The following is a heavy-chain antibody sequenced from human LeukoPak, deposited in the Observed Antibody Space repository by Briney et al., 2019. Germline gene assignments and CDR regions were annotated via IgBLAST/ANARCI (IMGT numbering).Heavy chain of an antibody. Sequence: PGGSLRLSCVASGFTFSHSWMTWVRQAPGKGLEWVGHIKEDGSSQNYADSVKGRFTISRDNAKSSLHLQMNSLRVEDTAVYYCARGRPHGNDYWGQGTLDTVSS. V-gene: IGHV3-7*01. CDR3: ARGRPHGNDY. D-gene: IGHD4-23*01. J-gene: IGHJ4*02. CDR2: IKEDGSSQ. CDR1: GFTFSHSW.